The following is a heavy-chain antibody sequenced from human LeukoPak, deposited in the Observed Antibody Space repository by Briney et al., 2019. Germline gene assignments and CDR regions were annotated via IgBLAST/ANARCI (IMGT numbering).Heavy chain of an antibody. J-gene: IGHJ2*01. Sequence: PSETLSLTCTVSGGSISSSSYYWGWIRQPPGKGLEWIGSIYYSGSTYYNPSLKSRVTISVDTSKNQFSLKLTSVHAADTAVYYCAKTSIVLPGHWYFDLWGRGTLVTVSS. CDR2: IYYSGST. CDR3: AKTSIVLPGHWYFDL. V-gene: IGHV4-39*07. CDR1: GGSISSSSYY. D-gene: IGHD2/OR15-2a*01.